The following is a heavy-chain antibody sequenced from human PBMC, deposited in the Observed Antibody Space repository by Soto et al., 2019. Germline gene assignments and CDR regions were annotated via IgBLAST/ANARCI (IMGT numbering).Heavy chain of an antibody. Sequence: SETLSLTCTVSRVSISSSYWSWIPQPPGKGPEWIGYIHNSGGTNYNPSLKSRVTFSVDTSKNQFSLRLSSVTTADTAMYYCARGYFDSRGYSNTFDSWGQGTMVTVSS. J-gene: IGHJ3*02. D-gene: IGHD3-22*01. CDR3: ARGYFDSRGYSNTFDS. CDR1: RVSISSSY. CDR2: IHNSGGT. V-gene: IGHV4-59*01.